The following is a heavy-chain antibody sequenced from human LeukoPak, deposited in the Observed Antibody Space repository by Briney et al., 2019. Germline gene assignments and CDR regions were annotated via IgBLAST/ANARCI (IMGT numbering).Heavy chain of an antibody. CDR1: GYTLTELS. CDR2: FDPEDGET. D-gene: IGHD2-15*01. Sequence: ASVKVSCKVSGYTLTELSMHWVRQAPGKGLEWMGGFDPEDGETIYAQKFQGRVTMTEDTSTDTAYMELSSLRSEDTAVYYCATEGRVVVAATPAFDYWGQGTLSPSPQ. J-gene: IGHJ4*02. CDR3: ATEGRVVVAATPAFDY. V-gene: IGHV1-24*01.